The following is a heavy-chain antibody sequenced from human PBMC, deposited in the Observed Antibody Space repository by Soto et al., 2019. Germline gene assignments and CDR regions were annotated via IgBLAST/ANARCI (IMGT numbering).Heavy chain of an antibody. D-gene: IGHD3-16*01. J-gene: IGHJ6*02. Sequence: QVQLVQSGAEVKKPGSSVKVSCKASGGTFSSYAISWVRQAPGQGLEWMGGIIPIFGTANYAQKFQGRVTITADESTSTAYMELSSLRSEDTAVYYYLFRRRVRGGYDALPDVDYYHGMDVWGQGTTVTVSS. V-gene: IGHV1-69*01. CDR1: GGTFSSYA. CDR2: IIPIFGTA. CDR3: LFRRRVRGGYDALPDVDYYHGMDV.